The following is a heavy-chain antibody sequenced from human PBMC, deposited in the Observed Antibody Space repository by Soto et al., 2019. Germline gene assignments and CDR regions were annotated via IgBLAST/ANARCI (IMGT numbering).Heavy chain of an antibody. CDR1: GGSISSAAYY. V-gene: IGHV4-31*03. Sequence: QVQLQESGPGLVKPSQTLSLTCTVSGGSISSAAYYWSWIRQHPGKGLEWIGYISHSGSTYYNPSLTSRFIISVDTSINQSSLSLTSVTAADTAVYYCARESTYVSNFFDCWGQGALVTVSS. CDR2: ISHSGST. D-gene: IGHD3-10*02. CDR3: ARESTYVSNFFDC. J-gene: IGHJ4*02.